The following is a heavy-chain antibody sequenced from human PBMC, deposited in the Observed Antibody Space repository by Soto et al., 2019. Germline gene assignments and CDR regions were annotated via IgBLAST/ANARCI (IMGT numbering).Heavy chain of an antibody. Sequence: QVQLVQSGAEVKKPGASVKVSCKASGYTFTSYDINWVRQATGQGLEWMGWMNPNSGNTGYAQKFQGRVTMPRDTSKSTAYMELSSLRSADTAVYYCARGDIPGTIQFDPWGQGTLVTVSS. CDR2: MNPNSGNT. CDR1: GYTFTSYD. J-gene: IGHJ5*02. V-gene: IGHV1-8*01. D-gene: IGHD5-12*01. CDR3: ARGDIPGTIQFDP.